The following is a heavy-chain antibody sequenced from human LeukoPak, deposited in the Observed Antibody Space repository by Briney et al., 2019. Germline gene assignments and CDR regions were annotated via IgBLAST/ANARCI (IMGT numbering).Heavy chain of an antibody. CDR2: ISWNSGSI. Sequence: PGGSLRLSCAASGFTFDDYAIHWVRQAPGKGLEWVSGISWNSGSIGYADSVKGRFTISRDNAKNSLYLQMNSLRAEDTALYYCARRGDGFDIWGQGTMVTVSS. V-gene: IGHV3-9*01. CDR3: ARRGDGFDI. J-gene: IGHJ3*02. CDR1: GFTFDDYA.